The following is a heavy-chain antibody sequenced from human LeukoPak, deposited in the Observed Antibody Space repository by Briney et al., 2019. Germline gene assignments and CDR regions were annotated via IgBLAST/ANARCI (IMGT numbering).Heavy chain of an antibody. V-gene: IGHV3-30*02. Sequence: GGSLRLSCAASGFTFSSYGMHWVRQAPGKGLEWVAFIRYDGSNKYYADSVKGRFTISRDNSKNTLYLQMNSLRAEDTAVYYCAKEGLIAVAGRFDYWGQGALVTVSS. D-gene: IGHD6-19*01. CDR1: GFTFSSYG. CDR3: AKEGLIAVAGRFDY. J-gene: IGHJ4*02. CDR2: IRYDGSNK.